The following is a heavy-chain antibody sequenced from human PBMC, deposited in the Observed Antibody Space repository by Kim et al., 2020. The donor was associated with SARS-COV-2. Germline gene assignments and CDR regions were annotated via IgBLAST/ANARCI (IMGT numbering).Heavy chain of an antibody. CDR1: GYTFTSYY. CDR3: ARDLTTVVTAYYYYGMDV. J-gene: IGHJ6*02. D-gene: IGHD4-17*01. Sequence: ASVKVSCKASGYTFTSYYMYWVRQAPGQGLEWMGIINPSGGSTSYAQKFQGRVTMTRDTSTSTVYMELSSLRSEDTAVYYCARDLTTVVTAYYYYGMDVWGQGTTVTVSS. V-gene: IGHV1-46*01. CDR2: INPSGGST.